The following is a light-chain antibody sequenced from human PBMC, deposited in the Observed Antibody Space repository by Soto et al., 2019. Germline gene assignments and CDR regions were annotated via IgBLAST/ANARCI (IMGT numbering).Light chain of an antibody. CDR1: QDIGKD. J-gene: IGKJ1*01. CDR3: QQYYSYPRT. CDR2: VAS. V-gene: IGKV1-6*01. Sequence: IQMTQSPLSLSASVGDRVTIACRASQDIGKDLGWYQQKPGEPPELLISVASSLESGVPSRFSGSGSGTDFTLTISCLQSEDFATYYCQQYYSYPRTFGQGTKVDIK.